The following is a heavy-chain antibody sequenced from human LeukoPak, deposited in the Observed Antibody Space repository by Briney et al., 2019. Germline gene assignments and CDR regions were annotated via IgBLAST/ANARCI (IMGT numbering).Heavy chain of an antibody. CDR1: GDSISGNSYY. CDR3: ASQLDDYYDSTGYYTGFIDY. D-gene: IGHD3-22*01. CDR2: IYYSGNP. J-gene: IGHJ4*02. V-gene: IGHV4-39*01. Sequence: SETLSLTCTVSGDSISGNSYYWGWIRQPPGKGLEWVGSIYYSGNPFYNPSLKSRVTISVDPSKNQFSLSLDSVTAADTAVYYCASQLDDYYDSTGYYTGFIDYWGPGTLVTVSS.